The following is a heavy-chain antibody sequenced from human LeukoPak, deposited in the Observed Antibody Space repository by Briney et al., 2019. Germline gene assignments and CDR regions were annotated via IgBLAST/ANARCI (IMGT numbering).Heavy chain of an antibody. J-gene: IGHJ5*02. CDR2: IYYSGST. D-gene: IGHD2-8*01. V-gene: IGHV4-59*01. CDR1: GGSMSSYY. CDR3: ARDLIGCTNGVCYRWFDP. Sequence: SETLSLTCTVSGGSMSSYYWSWIRQPPGKGLEWIGYIYYSGSTNYNPSPKSRVTISVDTSKNQFSLRLSSVTAADTAVYYCARDLIGCTNGVCYRWFDPWGQGTLVTVSS.